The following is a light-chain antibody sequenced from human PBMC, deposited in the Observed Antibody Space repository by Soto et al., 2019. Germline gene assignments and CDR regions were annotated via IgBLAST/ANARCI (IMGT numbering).Light chain of an antibody. J-gene: IGKJ2*01. Sequence: DIQLTQSPSSLSASIGDRVTITCRASQGINNYLAWFQQKPGKVPKSLISAASTLQSGVPSRFSGSGSGTDFTLTISSLQPEDFATYYCQQYKSYPHTFGQGTRLEI. CDR3: QQYKSYPHT. V-gene: IGKV1-16*01. CDR1: QGINNY. CDR2: AAS.